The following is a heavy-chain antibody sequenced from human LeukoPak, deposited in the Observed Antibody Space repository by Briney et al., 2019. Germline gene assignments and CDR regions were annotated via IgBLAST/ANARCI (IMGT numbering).Heavy chain of an antibody. CDR1: GFTFSRYA. CDR2: VSHDGSNK. D-gene: IGHD4-17*01. CDR3: ARDRYGDNGWFDP. V-gene: IGHV3-30-3*01. J-gene: IGHJ5*02. Sequence: GGSLRLSCAASGFTFSRYAMSWVRQAPGKGLEWVTTVSHDGSNKYYADSVKGRFTISRDNSKNTLYLQMNSLRVEDTALYYCARDRYGDNGWFDPWGQGTLVTVSS.